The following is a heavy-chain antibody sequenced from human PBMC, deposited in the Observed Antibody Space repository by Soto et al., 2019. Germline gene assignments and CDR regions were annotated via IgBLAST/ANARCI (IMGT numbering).Heavy chain of an antibody. J-gene: IGHJ6*02. CDR2: IIPIFGTA. CDR3: ARDLTPNAYYDFWSGYYSPEDYYGMDV. V-gene: IGHV1-69*13. CDR1: GGTFSSDA. Sequence: SVKVSCKAAGGTFSSDAISWVRQAPGQVLEWMGGIIPIFGTANYAQKFQGRVTITADESTSTAYMELSSLRSEDTAVYYCARDLTPNAYYDFWSGYYSPEDYYGMDVWGQRTTVTVSS. D-gene: IGHD3-3*01.